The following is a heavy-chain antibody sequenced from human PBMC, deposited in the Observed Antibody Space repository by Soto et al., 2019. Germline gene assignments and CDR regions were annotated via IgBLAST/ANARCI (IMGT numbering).Heavy chain of an antibody. CDR1: GKSFSDYF. V-gene: IGHV4-34*01. J-gene: IGHJ6*02. CDR3: ARGVGSGRDYGLDV. Sequence: QVQLQQWGAGLLKPSETLSLTCAVSGKSFSDYFWSWIRQPPGKGLEWIGEIDQTGRTNYNPSLKSRVIMSVDTSKNQFSLNLSSVTAADTAMYYCARGVGSGRDYGLDVWGQGTTVTVS. CDR2: IDQTGRT. D-gene: IGHD3-10*01.